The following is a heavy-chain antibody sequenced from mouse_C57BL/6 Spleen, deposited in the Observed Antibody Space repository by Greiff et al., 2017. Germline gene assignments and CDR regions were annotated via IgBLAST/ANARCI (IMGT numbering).Heavy chain of an antibody. CDR1: GYTFTGYW. CDR2: IDPSDSYT. Sequence: QVQLQQPGAELVKPGASVKLSCKASGYTFTGYWMQWVKQRPGQGLEWIGEIDPSDSYTNYNQKFKGKATLTVDTSSSTAYMQLSSLTSEDSAVYYCAGGYSSLDYWGQGTSVTVSS. V-gene: IGHV1-50*01. CDR3: AGGYSSLDY. D-gene: IGHD2-3*01. J-gene: IGHJ4*01.